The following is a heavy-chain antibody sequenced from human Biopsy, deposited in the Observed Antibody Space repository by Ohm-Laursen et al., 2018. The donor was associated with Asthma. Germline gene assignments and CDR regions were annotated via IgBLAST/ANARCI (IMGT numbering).Heavy chain of an antibody. CDR2: INSVFGTT. J-gene: IGHJ6*02. D-gene: IGHD2-2*01. CDR3: AQNESSCISKTYYALDV. Sequence: ASVKVSCKSLGGTFNTYVIGWVRQAPGQGLEWMGGINSVFGTTTYPQKFQVRVTITADDSTSTVYMELSSLRSEDTAVYYCAQNESSCISKTYYALDVWGQGTMVTVSS. CDR1: GGTFNTYV. V-gene: IGHV1-69*13.